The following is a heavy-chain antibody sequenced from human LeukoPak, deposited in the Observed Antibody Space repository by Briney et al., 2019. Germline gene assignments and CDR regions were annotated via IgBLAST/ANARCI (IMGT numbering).Heavy chain of an antibody. J-gene: IGHJ6*03. Sequence: SVKVSCKASGGTFSSYAISWVRQAPGQGLEWMGGIIPIFGTANYAQKFQGRVTITADESTSTAYMELSSLRSEDTAVYYCARAHITMVRGVMDYYYYYMDVWGKGTTVTVSS. D-gene: IGHD3-10*01. CDR2: IIPIFGTA. CDR1: GGTFSSYA. V-gene: IGHV1-69*13. CDR3: ARAHITMVRGVMDYYYYYMDV.